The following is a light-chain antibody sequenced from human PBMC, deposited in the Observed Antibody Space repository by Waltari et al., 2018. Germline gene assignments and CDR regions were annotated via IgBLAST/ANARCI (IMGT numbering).Light chain of an antibody. CDR3: QQYDSWPPYT. J-gene: IGKJ2*01. V-gene: IGKV3-15*01. Sequence: VVTQSPDTLSVSPGERATVSCRASQSVGDHVAWYQQRAGQPPRLLIYGASARATDIPARFSRSGSGTEFTLTISSLQSEDFAVYYCQQYDSWPPYTFGQGTKLEMK. CDR1: QSVGDH. CDR2: GAS.